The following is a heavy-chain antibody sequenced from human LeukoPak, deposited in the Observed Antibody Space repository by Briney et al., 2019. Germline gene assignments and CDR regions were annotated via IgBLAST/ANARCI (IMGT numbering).Heavy chain of an antibody. CDR3: VKASSSSPQYNWFDA. J-gene: IGHJ5*02. D-gene: IGHD6-6*01. Sequence: PGGSLRLSCSASGFTFGSYAMHWVRQAPGKGLEYVSAISSNGGSTYYADSMKGRFTISRDNSKNTLHLQMNSLRAEDTALYYCVKASSSSPQYNWFDAWGQGTLVTVSS. CDR2: ISSNGGST. V-gene: IGHV3-64*04. CDR1: GFTFGSYA.